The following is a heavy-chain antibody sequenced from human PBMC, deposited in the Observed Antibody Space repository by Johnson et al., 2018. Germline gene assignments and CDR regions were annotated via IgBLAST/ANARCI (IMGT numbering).Heavy chain of an antibody. CDR2: ISYDGTNK. J-gene: IGHJ3*02. CDR1: GFTFSSYG. V-gene: IGHV3-30*03. D-gene: IGHD4-23*01. Sequence: QVQLVQSGGGVVQPGRSLRLSCAASGFTFSSYGMHWVRQAPGKGLEWVAVISYDGTNKYYADSVKGRFTISRDNSKNTLSLQMNRLGAEDTAVYYCAGALDYGGNSPDAFDIWGQGTMVTVSS. CDR3: AGALDYGGNSPDAFDI.